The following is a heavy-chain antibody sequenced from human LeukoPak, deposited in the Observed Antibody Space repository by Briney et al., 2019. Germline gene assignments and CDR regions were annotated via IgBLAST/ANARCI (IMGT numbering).Heavy chain of an antibody. D-gene: IGHD1-1*01. J-gene: IGHJ5*02. Sequence: SVKVSFKASGGTFSSYAISWVRQAPGQGLEWMGGIIPIFGTANYAQKFQGRVTITADESTSTAYMELSSLRSEDTAVYYCARDGTPGTTFRFDPWGQGTLVIVSS. CDR3: ARDGTPGTTFRFDP. CDR1: GGTFSSYA. V-gene: IGHV1-69*13. CDR2: IIPIFGTA.